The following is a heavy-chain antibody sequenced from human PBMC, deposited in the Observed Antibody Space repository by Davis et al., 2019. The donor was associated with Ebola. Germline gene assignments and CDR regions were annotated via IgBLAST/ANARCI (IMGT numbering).Heavy chain of an antibody. V-gene: IGHV3-7*01. CDR2: IKQDGSEK. Sequence: PGGSLRLSCAASGFTFSSYAMSWVRQAPGKGLEWVANIKQDGSEKYYVDSVKGRFTISRDNAKNSLYLQMNSLRAEDTAVYYCARDRGSGSYPDAFDIWGQGTMVTVSS. D-gene: IGHD1-26*01. CDR1: GFTFSSYA. CDR3: ARDRGSGSYPDAFDI. J-gene: IGHJ3*02.